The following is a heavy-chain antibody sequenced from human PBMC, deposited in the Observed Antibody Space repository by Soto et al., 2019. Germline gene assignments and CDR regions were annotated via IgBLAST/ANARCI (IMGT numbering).Heavy chain of an antibody. J-gene: IGHJ5*02. CDR3: ARQPTTGDTDLWFDP. V-gene: IGHV4-39*01. CDR1: GGSISTSRSY. Sequence: QLQLLESGPGLVKASETLSLTCNVSGGSISTSRSYWAWIRQPPGKGLEWLANIFYSESTYYNPSLASRVTVSVDTSKNEFSLKLRSVTAADTAVYYCARQPTTGDTDLWFDPWGQGTLVTVSS. D-gene: IGHD2-21*01. CDR2: IFYSEST.